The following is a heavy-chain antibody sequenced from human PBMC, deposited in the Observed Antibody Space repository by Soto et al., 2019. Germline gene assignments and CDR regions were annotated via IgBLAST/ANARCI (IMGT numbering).Heavy chain of an antibody. V-gene: IGHV4-39*07. CDR2: IYYTGNA. D-gene: IGHD3-9*01. CDR3: ARALILTGYYIHDAFDI. CDR1: GDSISNSRFY. Sequence: SETLSLTCSVSGDSISNSRFYWAWIRQPPGEGLEWIGSIYYTGNAYYNPSLKSRGTISVDTSKNQFSLKLSSVTAADTAVYYCARALILTGYYIHDAFDIWGQGTMVTVSS. J-gene: IGHJ3*02.